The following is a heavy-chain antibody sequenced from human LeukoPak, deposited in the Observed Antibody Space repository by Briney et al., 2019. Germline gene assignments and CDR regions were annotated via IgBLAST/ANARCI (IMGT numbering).Heavy chain of an antibody. D-gene: IGHD2-2*02. CDR1: GGSFSGYY. Sequence: SETLSLTCAVYGGSFSGYYWSWIRQPPGKGLEWIGEINHSGSTNYNPSLKSRVTISVDRSKNRFSLKLSSVTAADTAVYYCARVSYTSSTYYFDYWGQGTLVTVSS. CDR2: INHSGST. J-gene: IGHJ4*02. CDR3: ARVSYTSSTYYFDY. V-gene: IGHV4-34*01.